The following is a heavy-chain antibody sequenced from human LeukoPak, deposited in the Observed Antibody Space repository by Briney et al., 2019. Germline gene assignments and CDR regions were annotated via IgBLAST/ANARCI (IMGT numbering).Heavy chain of an antibody. CDR1: GFTFSDYY. CDR2: ISSSGSTI. J-gene: IGHJ4*02. D-gene: IGHD3-22*01. V-gene: IGHV3-11*01. CDR3: AREGYYYDSSGYYRLYDY. Sequence: GGSLRLSCAASGFTFSDYYMSWIRQAPGKGLEWVSYISSSGSTIYYADSVKGRFTISRDNAKNSLYLQMNSLRAEDTAVYYCAREGYYYDSSGYYRLYDYWGQGTLVTVSS.